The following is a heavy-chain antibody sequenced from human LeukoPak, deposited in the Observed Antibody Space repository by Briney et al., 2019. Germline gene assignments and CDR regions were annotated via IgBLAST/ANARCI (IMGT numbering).Heavy chain of an antibody. CDR2: ISSGSSFI. Sequence: GGSLRLSCAASGFTFSTYSMSWVRQAPGKGLEWVSSISSGSSFIYYADSVKGRFTITRDNAKNSLFLQMNSLRAEDTAVYFCARESSGYFYWGQGTLVTVSS. V-gene: IGHV3-21*01. J-gene: IGHJ4*02. D-gene: IGHD3-22*01. CDR1: GFTFSTYS. CDR3: ARESSGYFY.